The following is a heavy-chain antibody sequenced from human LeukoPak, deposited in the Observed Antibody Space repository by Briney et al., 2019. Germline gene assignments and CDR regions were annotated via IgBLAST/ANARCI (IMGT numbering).Heavy chain of an antibody. CDR2: ISYDGSNK. J-gene: IGHJ4*02. D-gene: IGHD3-22*01. CDR3: ARDRRIVVVSSYYFDY. CDR1: GFTFSSYA. V-gene: IGHV3-30-3*01. Sequence: GGSLRLSCAASGFTFSSYAMHWVRQAPGKGLEWVAVISYDGSNKYYADSVKGRFTISIDNSKNTLYLQMNSLRAEDTAVYYCARDRRIVVVSSYYFDYWGQGTLVTVSS.